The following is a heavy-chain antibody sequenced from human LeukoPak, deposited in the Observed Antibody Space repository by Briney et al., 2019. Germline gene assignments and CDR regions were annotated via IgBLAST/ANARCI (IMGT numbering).Heavy chain of an antibody. CDR2: IYSGGST. V-gene: IGHV3-66*01. CDR3: AKGGLQLVPAFDY. CDR1: GFTVSSNY. J-gene: IGHJ4*02. D-gene: IGHD6-13*01. Sequence: PGGSLRLSCAASGFTVSSNYMSWVRQAPGKGLEWVSVIYSGGSTYYADSVKGRFTISRDNSKNTLYLQMNSLRAEDTAVYYCAKGGLQLVPAFDYWGQGTLVTVSS.